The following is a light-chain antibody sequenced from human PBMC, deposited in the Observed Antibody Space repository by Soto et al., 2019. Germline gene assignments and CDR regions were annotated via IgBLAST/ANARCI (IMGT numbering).Light chain of an antibody. CDR3: QQYNSYPPYT. CDR2: KAS. V-gene: IGKV1-5*03. CDR1: QSISSW. J-gene: IGKJ2*01. Sequence: DIQMTQSPSTLSASVGDRVTITCRASQSISSWLAWYQQKPGKDPKLLIYKASRLESGVPSRFSGSGSGTDSTLAINSLQPDDFATYDCQQYNSYPPYTFGQGTKLEIK.